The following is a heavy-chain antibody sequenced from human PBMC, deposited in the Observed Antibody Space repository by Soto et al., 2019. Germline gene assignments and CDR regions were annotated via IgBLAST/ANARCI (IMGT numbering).Heavy chain of an antibody. CDR2: ITPIFGTA. V-gene: IGHV1-69*06. Sequence: GASVKVSCKASGGTFSSYAISWVRQAPGQGLEWMGGITPIFGTANYAQKFQGRVTITADKSTSTAYMELSSLRSEDTAVYYCARGLHDSSGYYVLDYWGQGTLVTVSS. D-gene: IGHD3-22*01. CDR1: GGTFSSYA. J-gene: IGHJ4*02. CDR3: ARGLHDSSGYYVLDY.